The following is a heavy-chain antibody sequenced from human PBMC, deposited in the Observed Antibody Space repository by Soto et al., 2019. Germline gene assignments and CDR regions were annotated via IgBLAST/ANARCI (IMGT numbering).Heavy chain of an antibody. CDR3: ARQRTSVVTQAYFDV. Sequence: SETLSLTCTVSGGSISSGDYYWSWIRQPPGKGLEWIGYIYYSGSTYYNPSLKSRVTISVDTSKNQFSLKLKSVTAADTALYFCARQRTSVVTQAYFDVWGPGSLVTVSS. J-gene: IGHJ4*02. V-gene: IGHV4-30-4*01. CDR1: GGSISSGDYY. CDR2: IYYSGST. D-gene: IGHD2-21*02.